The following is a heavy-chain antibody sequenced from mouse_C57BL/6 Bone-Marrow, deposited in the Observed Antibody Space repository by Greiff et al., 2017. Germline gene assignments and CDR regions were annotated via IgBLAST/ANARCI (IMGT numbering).Heavy chain of an antibody. J-gene: IGHJ3*01. V-gene: IGHV1-81*01. CDR1: GYTFTSYG. D-gene: IGHD2-1*01. CDR2: IYPRSGNT. Sequence: VQLQQSGAELARPGASVKLSCKASGYTFTSYGISWVKQRTGQGLEWIGEIYPRSGNTYYNEKFKGKGTLTADKSSSTAYMELRSLTSEDSAVYFCAGYGNYRAWFAYWGQGTLVTVSA. CDR3: AGYGNYRAWFAY.